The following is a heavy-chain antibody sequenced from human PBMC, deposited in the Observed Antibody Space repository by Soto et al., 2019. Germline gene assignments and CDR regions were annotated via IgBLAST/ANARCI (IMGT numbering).Heavy chain of an antibody. CDR3: ARDYDSSGPYYYYYGMDV. D-gene: IGHD3-22*01. CDR1: GGTFSSYA. Sequence: ASVKVSCKASGGTFSSYAISWVRQAPGQGLEWMGGIIPIFGTANYAQKFQGRVTITADKSTSTAYMELSSLRSEDTAVYYCARDYDSSGPYYYYYGMDVWGQGTTVTVSS. V-gene: IGHV1-69*06. CDR2: IIPIFGTA. J-gene: IGHJ6*02.